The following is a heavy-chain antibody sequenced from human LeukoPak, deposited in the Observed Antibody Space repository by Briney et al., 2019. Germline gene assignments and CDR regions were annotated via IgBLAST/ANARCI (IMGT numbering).Heavy chain of an antibody. CDR3: ARDRHCSGGSCYSDWFDP. V-gene: IGHV4-4*07. CDR2: IYTSGST. Sequence: SETLSLTCTVSGGSISSYYWSWIRQPAGKGLEWIGRIYTSGSTNYNPSLKSRVTMSVDTSKNQFSLKLSSVTAADTAVYYCARDRHCSGGSCYSDWFDPWGQGTLVTVSS. J-gene: IGHJ5*02. D-gene: IGHD2-15*01. CDR1: GGSISSYY.